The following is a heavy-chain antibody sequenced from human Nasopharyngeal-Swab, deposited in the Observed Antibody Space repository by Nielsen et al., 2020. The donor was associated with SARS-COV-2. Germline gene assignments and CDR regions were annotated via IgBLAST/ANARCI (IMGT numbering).Heavy chain of an antibody. Sequence: ASVKVSCKASGYTFTGYYVHWVRQAPGQGLEWMGRINPNSGGTNYAQKFQGRVTMTRDTSISTAYMELSRLRSEDTAVYYCAREPGDGVSWFDPWGQGTLVTVSS. D-gene: IGHD3-10*01. CDR3: AREPGDGVSWFDP. CDR2: INPNSGGT. CDR1: GYTFTGYY. V-gene: IGHV1-2*06. J-gene: IGHJ5*02.